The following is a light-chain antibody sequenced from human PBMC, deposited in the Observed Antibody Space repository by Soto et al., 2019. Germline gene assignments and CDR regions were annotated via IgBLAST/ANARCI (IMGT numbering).Light chain of an antibody. V-gene: IGKV3-20*01. Sequence: EIVLTQSPGTLSLSPGERATLSCRAGQSASSRYLAWYQQKPGQAPRLLIYGASSRATGIPDRFSGSGSGTDFTLTISRLEPEDFAVYYCQQYGSSPWTFGQGTNVEIK. J-gene: IGKJ1*01. CDR1: QSASSRY. CDR3: QQYGSSPWT. CDR2: GAS.